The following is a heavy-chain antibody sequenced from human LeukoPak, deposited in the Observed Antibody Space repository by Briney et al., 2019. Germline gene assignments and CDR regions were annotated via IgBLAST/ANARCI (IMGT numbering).Heavy chain of an antibody. CDR3: ASPLGGLGDYDTTLDYFDY. V-gene: IGHV3-7*01. Sequence: QTGGSLRLSCAASGFTFSSHWMSWVRQAPGKGLEWVANIKQDGSEKYYVDSVKGRFTISRDNAKNSLYLQMNSLRAEDTAVYYCASPLGGLGDYDTTLDYFDYWGQGTLVTVSS. CDR2: IKQDGSEK. D-gene: IGHD3-22*01. CDR1: GFTFSSHW. J-gene: IGHJ4*02.